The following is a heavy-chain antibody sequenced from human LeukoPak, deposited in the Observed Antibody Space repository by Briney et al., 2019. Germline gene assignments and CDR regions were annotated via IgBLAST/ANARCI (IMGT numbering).Heavy chain of an antibody. D-gene: IGHD3-22*01. CDR2: ISAYNGNT. V-gene: IGHV1-18*01. Sequence: ASVKVSCKASGYTFTSYGISWVRQAPGQGLEWMGWISAYNGNTNYAQKLQGRVTMTTDTSTSTAYMELRSLRSDDTAVYYCARDWVPYYYNSSGFDYWGQGTLVTVSS. CDR3: ARDWVPYYYNSSGFDY. J-gene: IGHJ4*02. CDR1: GYTFTSYG.